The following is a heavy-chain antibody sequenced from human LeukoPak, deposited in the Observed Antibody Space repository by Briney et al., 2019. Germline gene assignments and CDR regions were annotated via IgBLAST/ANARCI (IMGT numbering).Heavy chain of an antibody. J-gene: IGHJ5*02. V-gene: IGHV4-34*01. Sequence: ASETLSLTCAVYGGSFSGYYWSWVRQPPGKGLEWIGEINHSGSTNYNPSLKSRVTISVDTSKNQFSLKLSSVTAADTAVYYCARGWTHHPWGQGTLVTVSS. D-gene: IGHD3/OR15-3a*01. CDR1: GGSFSGYY. CDR2: INHSGST. CDR3: ARGWTHHP.